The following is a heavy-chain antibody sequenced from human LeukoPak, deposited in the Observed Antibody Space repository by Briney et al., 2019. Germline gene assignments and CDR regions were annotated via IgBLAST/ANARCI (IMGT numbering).Heavy chain of an antibody. J-gene: IGHJ4*02. V-gene: IGHV3-30-3*01. CDR2: ISYDGSNK. D-gene: IGHD3-10*01. Sequence: PGGSLRLSCAASGFTVSSNYMSWVRQAPGKGLEWVAVISYDGSNKYYADSVKSRFTISRDNSKNTLYLQMNSLRAEDTAVYYCARGHYGSGSFVDYWGQGTLVTVSS. CDR1: GFTVSSNY. CDR3: ARGHYGSGSFVDY.